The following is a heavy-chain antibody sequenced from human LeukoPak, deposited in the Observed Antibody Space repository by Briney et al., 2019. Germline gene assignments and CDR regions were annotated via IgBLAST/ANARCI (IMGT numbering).Heavy chain of an antibody. Sequence: AYNCNTNYAKKLKGRVTMTTDTYTRTAYMELRSLISDDTAVYYCARRTSDYGGNYYYFDYWGQGTLVTVSS. CDR2: AYNCNT. CDR3: ARRTSDYGGNYYYFDY. V-gene: IGHV1-18*01. J-gene: IGHJ4*02. D-gene: IGHD4-23*01.